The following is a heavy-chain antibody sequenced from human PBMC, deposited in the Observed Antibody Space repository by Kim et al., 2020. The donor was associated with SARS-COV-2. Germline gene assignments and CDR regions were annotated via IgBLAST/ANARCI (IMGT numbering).Heavy chain of an antibody. CDR3: AREAEECRDWYPDDH. J-gene: IGHJ1*01. Sequence: GGSLRLSCAASGFSFSAYTMSWIRQAPGKGLEWVSDITGSGGRIYFADSVKGRFSVSRDNSKNSLYLQMNSLTSEDTAIYYCAREAEECRDWYPDDHW. CDR2: ITGSGGRI. D-gene: IGHD6-19*01. V-gene: IGHV3-23*01. CDR1: GFSFSAYT.